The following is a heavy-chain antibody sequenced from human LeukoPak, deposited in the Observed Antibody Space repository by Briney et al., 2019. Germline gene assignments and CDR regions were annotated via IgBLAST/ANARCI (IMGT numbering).Heavy chain of an antibody. Sequence: GGSLRLSCAASGFTFSSHAMSWVRQAPGKGLEWVSSITNSGGVTYRADSVKGRFTISRDNSRSTLYLQMNSLKVADTAVYYCAKGSSASCYGSSDYWGQGTLVTVSS. CDR2: ITNSGGVT. CDR3: AKGSSASCYGSSDY. V-gene: IGHV3-23*01. D-gene: IGHD2-2*01. CDR1: GFTFSSHA. J-gene: IGHJ4*02.